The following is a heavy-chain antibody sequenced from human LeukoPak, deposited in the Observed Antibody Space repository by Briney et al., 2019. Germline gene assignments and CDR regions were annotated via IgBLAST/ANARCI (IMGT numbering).Heavy chain of an antibody. V-gene: IGHV4-59*12. CDR1: GGSISSYY. CDR2: IYYSGST. J-gene: IGHJ6*02. Sequence: PSETLSLTCTVSGGSISSYYWSWIRQPPGKGLEWIGYIYYSGSTNYNPSLKSRVTISVDKSKNQFSLKLSSVTAADTAVYYCARGLELLYGMDVWGQGTTVTVSS. CDR3: ARGLELLYGMDV. D-gene: IGHD1-7*01.